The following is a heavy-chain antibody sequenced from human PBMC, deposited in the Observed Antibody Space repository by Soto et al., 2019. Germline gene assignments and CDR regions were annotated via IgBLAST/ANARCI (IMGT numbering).Heavy chain of an antibody. V-gene: IGHV3-48*04. CDR1: GFIFSSYN. Sequence: GGSLRLSCAASGFIFSSYNMNWVRQAPGKGLEWVSHISSSSGTIYYADSVKGRFTVSRDNAKNSLYLQMNSLRAEDTAVYFCARGISGTTFFDWFDPWGQGTLVTVSS. D-gene: IGHD1-7*01. CDR2: ISSSSGTI. CDR3: ARGISGTTFFDWFDP. J-gene: IGHJ5*02.